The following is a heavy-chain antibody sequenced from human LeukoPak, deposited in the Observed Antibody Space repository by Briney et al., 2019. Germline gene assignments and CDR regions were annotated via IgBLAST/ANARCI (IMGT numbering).Heavy chain of an antibody. Sequence: HGESLKISCKGSGYSFTSYWIGWVRQMPGKGLEWMGIIYPGDSDTRYSPSFQGQVTISADKSISTAYLQWSSLKASDTAMYYRARLRRVVATIGEGYFDYWGQGTLVTVSS. V-gene: IGHV5-51*01. CDR3: ARLRRVVATIGEGYFDY. J-gene: IGHJ4*02. CDR1: GYSFTSYW. D-gene: IGHD5-12*01. CDR2: IYPGDSDT.